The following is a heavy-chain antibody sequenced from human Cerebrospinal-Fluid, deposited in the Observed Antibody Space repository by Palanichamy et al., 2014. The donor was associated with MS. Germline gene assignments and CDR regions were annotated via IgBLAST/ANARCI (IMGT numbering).Heavy chain of an antibody. D-gene: IGHD4-11*01. CDR3: AKGASDSNYAGGMDV. J-gene: IGHJ6*02. V-gene: IGHV1-2*04. Sequence: QVHLVQSGAEAKKPGASVKVSCRASGYTFSGYYMHWVRQAPGQGLEWMGWINPNSGGTNYAQNFQGWVTMTRDTSSATAHLELRRLKSDDTALYYCAKGASDSNYAGGMDVWGQGTMVTVSS. CDR1: GYTFSGYY. CDR2: INPNSGGT.